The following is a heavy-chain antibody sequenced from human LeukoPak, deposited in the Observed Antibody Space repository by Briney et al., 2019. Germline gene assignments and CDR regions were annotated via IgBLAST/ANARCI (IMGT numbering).Heavy chain of an antibody. Sequence: GGSLRLSCAASGFTFSGYWMHWVRQAPGKGLVWVSRINSDGSTTNYADSVKGRFTISRDNAKNTLYLQINSLRAEDTAVYYCARAVNWGSDSYYYMDVWGKGTTVTVSS. J-gene: IGHJ6*03. D-gene: IGHD7-27*01. V-gene: IGHV3-74*01. CDR3: ARAVNWGSDSYYYMDV. CDR2: INSDGSTT. CDR1: GFTFSGYW.